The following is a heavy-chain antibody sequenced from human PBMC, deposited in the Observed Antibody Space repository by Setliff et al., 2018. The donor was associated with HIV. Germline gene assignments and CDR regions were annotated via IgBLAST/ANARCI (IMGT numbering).Heavy chain of an antibody. D-gene: IGHD1-26*01. Sequence: ASVKVSCKASGYSPGNYGIAWVRQARGQGLEWLGWISVNTGDVFYAQTFQGRVTMTADASTGTVHMDLRGLTFDDSAIYFCAYRRGGWELRVWGQGTSVTVAS. CDR1: GYSPGNYG. V-gene: IGHV1-18*01. J-gene: IGHJ4*02. CDR3: AYRRGGWELRV. CDR2: ISVNTGDV.